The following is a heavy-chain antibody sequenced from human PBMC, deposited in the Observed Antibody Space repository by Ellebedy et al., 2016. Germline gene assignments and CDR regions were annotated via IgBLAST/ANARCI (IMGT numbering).Heavy chain of an antibody. D-gene: IGHD3-22*01. J-gene: IGHJ3*02. Sequence: ASVKVSXXVSGYTLTELSMHWVRQAPGKGLEWMGGFDPEDGETIYAQKFQGRVTITADESTSTAYMELSSLRSEDTAVYYCARPNTYYYDSSGYDAFDIWGQGTMVTVSS. CDR3: ARPNTYYYDSSGYDAFDI. V-gene: IGHV1-24*01. CDR1: GYTLTELS. CDR2: FDPEDGET.